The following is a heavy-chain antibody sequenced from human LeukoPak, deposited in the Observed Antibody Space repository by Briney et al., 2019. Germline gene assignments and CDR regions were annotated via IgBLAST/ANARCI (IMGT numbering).Heavy chain of an antibody. V-gene: IGHV1-2*02. CDR2: INPNSGDT. D-gene: IGHD6-13*01. Sequence: GASVKVSCKASGYTFTGYYMHWVRQAPGQGLEWMGWINPNSGDTNYAQKFQGRVTMTRDTSITTAYMELSRLTSDDTAVYFCARDPRIKAAGDDNWFDPWGQGTLVSVSS. J-gene: IGHJ5*02. CDR3: ARDPRIKAAGDDNWFDP. CDR1: GYTFTGYY.